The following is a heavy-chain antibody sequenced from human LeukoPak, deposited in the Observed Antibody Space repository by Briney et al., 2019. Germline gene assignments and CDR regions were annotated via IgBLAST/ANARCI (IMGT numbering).Heavy chain of an antibody. V-gene: IGHV3-30*03. D-gene: IGHD6-13*01. CDR2: VSSDGSIK. CDR1: GFTFSRYW. J-gene: IGHJ4*02. CDR3: ARGYSSSWLGYFDY. Sequence: GGSLRLSCEVSGFTFSRYWMHWVRQAPGKGLEWVAVVSSDGSIKYNADSVKGRFTISRDTSKNTVYLQMNSLGAEDTAFYYCARGYSSSWLGYFDYWGQGTLVTVSS.